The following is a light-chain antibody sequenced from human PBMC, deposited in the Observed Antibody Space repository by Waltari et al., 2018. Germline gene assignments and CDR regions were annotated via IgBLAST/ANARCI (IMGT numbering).Light chain of an antibody. CDR3: QSYDSSLGVHV. J-gene: IGLJ1*01. V-gene: IGLV1-40*01. Sequence: QSVLTQPPSVSGAPGQRVTISCTGSSSNIGAGYDVHWYQQLPGRAPKLLIHGNDKRPTGVPDRFSGSTTRTSGSLAIAGLQADDETDYYGQSYDSSLGVHVFGTGTKVTVL. CDR1: SSNIGAGYD. CDR2: GND.